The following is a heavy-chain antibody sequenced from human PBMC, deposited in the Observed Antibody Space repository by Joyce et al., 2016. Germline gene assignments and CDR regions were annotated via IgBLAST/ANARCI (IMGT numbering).Heavy chain of an antibody. CDR2: ISHDSTII. D-gene: IGHD3-16*01. Sequence: QVQLVESGGGVVQPGRSLRLSCTASGFIFGRNGMHGVRQAHGKGLEWLAFISHDSTIIYYADSVKGRLTISRDNSENSMYVQISDLKPEDTAVYYCARDGGPLDYWGQGALVTVSS. CDR3: ARDGGPLDY. J-gene: IGHJ4*02. CDR1: GFIFGRNG. V-gene: IGHV3-30*15.